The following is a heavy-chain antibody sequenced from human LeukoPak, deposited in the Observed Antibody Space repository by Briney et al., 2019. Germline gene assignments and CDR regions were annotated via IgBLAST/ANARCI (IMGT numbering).Heavy chain of an antibody. D-gene: IGHD4-17*01. CDR3: ARAPHYGVHYFDY. CDR1: GYTFTGYY. Sequence: GASVKVSCKASGYTFTGYYMHWVRQAPGQGLEWMGWINPNSGGTNYAQKFQGRVTMTRDTSISTAYMELSRLRSDDTAVYYCARAPHYGVHYFDYWGQGTLVTVSS. CDR2: INPNSGGT. J-gene: IGHJ4*02. V-gene: IGHV1-2*02.